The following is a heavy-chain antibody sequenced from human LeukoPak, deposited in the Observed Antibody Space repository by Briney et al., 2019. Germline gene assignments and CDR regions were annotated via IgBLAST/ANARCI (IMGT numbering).Heavy chain of an antibody. Sequence: GESLKISCQGSGYSFTNYWIGWVRQMPGKGLEWMGIIYPGDSDTRYSPSFQGQVTISADKSITTAYLQWSSLRASDTAMYYCARFYGSGSYAAGFDYWGQGTLVTVSS. D-gene: IGHD3-10*01. CDR3: ARFYGSGSYAAGFDY. CDR1: GYSFTNYW. J-gene: IGHJ4*02. V-gene: IGHV5-51*01. CDR2: IYPGDSDT.